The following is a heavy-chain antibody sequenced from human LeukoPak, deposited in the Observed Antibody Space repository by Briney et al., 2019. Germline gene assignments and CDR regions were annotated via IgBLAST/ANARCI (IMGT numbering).Heavy chain of an antibody. CDR1: GFTFDDYA. J-gene: IGHJ6*03. V-gene: IGHV3-43D*03. Sequence: PGGSLRLSCAASGFTFDDYAMHWVRQAPGKGLEWVSLISWDGGSTYYADSVKGRFTISRDNSKNSLYLQMNSLRAEDTALYYCAKDAASYYDFQNYYMDVWGKGTTVTVSS. CDR2: ISWDGGST. D-gene: IGHD3-3*01. CDR3: AKDAASYYDFQNYYMDV.